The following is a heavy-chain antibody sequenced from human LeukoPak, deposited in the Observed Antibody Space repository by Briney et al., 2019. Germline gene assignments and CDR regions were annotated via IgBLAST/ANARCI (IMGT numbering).Heavy chain of an antibody. CDR3: ARSPFGGGTDY. Sequence: SETLSLTCTVSGGSIRSYYWSWIRQPPGKGLEWIGYIYYSGSTNYNPSLKSRVTISVDTSKNQFSLKLSSVTAADTAVYYCARSPFGGGTDYWGRGTLVTVSS. D-gene: IGHD3-16*01. J-gene: IGHJ4*02. CDR1: GGSIRSYY. CDR2: IYYSGST. V-gene: IGHV4-59*01.